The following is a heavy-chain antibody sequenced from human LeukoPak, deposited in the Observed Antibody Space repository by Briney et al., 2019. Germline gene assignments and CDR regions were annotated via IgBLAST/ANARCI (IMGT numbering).Heavy chain of an antibody. CDR2: IYHDGNT. Sequence: SDTLSLTCSVFVGSIRSSSYYWGWIRQSPGKGLEWIASIYHDGNTFYNPSLKSRVAISVDTAKSQVSQRLRSVTTADTDVYYWAETNTHDWLDPWGQGTLVTVSS. CDR3: AETNTHDWLDP. J-gene: IGHJ5*02. D-gene: IGHD1-7*01. CDR1: VGSIRSSSYY. V-gene: IGHV4-39*07.